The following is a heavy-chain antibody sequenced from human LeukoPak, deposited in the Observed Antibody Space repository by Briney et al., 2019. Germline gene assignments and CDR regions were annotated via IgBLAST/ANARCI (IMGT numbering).Heavy chain of an antibody. J-gene: IGHJ5*02. CDR2: MNPNSGNT. V-gene: IGHV1-8*01. Sequence: ASVKVSCKASGYTFTSYDINWVRQATGQGLQWMGWMNPNSGNTGYAQKFQGRVTMTRNTSISTAYMELSGLRSDDPPVYYCARDRIQFHPWGQATLVTVSS. CDR1: GYTFTSYD. D-gene: IGHD2/OR15-2a*01. CDR3: ARDRIQFHP.